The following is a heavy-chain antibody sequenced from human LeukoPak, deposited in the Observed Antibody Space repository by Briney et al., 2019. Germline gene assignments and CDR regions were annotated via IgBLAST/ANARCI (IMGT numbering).Heavy chain of an antibody. CDR2: MYSRGDT. V-gene: IGHV3-53*01. J-gene: IGHJ5*02. Sequence: GGSLRLSCAASGFTVSDNYMSWVRQAPGKGLEWVSVMYSRGDTYYANSVKGRFTFSRDISKNTVYLQMKGLRTEDTAMYYCARNAPQVPAAGVLASWGQGTLVIVSS. D-gene: IGHD6-13*01. CDR1: GFTVSDNY. CDR3: ARNAPQVPAAGVLAS.